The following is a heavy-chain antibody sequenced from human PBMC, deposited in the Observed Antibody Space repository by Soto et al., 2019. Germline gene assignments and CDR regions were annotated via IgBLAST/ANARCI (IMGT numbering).Heavy chain of an antibody. CDR3: ARWGSSSRIDY. CDR2: INHSGST. J-gene: IGHJ4*02. CDR1: GGSFSGYY. Sequence: SQTRSLTSAVYGGSFSGYYWSWIRQPPGKGLEWIGEINHSGSTNYNPSLKSRVTISVDTSKSQFSLKLSSVTAADTAVYYCARWGSSSRIDYWGQGTLVTVSS. V-gene: IGHV4-34*01. D-gene: IGHD6-6*01.